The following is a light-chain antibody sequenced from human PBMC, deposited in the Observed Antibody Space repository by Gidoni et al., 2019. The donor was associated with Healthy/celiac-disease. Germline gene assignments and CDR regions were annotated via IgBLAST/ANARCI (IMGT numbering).Light chain of an antibody. V-gene: IGLV3-1*01. J-gene: IGLJ2*01. CDR3: QAWDSSTVV. CDR2: QDS. CDR1: KLGDKY. Sequence: SITCSGDKLGDKYACWYQQKPGQSPVLVIYQDSKRPSGLPERFSGSNSGNTATLTISGTQAMDEADYYCQAWDSSTVVFGGGTKLTVL.